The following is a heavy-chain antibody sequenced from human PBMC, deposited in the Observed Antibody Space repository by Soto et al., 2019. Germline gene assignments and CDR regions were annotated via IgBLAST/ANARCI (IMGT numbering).Heavy chain of an antibody. CDR1: GFTCSSYD. CDR3: AKATATGGGAFDI. J-gene: IGHJ3*02. V-gene: IGHV3-23*01. Sequence: GGSLRLSCAASGFTCSSYDMSWVRQAPGKGLEWVSTILVRGSTHYPDSVKGRFTISRDNSKNTVFLQMNSLTAGDTAVYYCAKATATGGGAFDICGQGTMVTV. CDR2: ILVRGST. D-gene: IGHD2-8*02.